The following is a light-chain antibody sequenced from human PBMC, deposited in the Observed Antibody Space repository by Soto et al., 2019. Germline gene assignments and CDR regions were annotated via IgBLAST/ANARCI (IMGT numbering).Light chain of an antibody. V-gene: IGKV3-20*01. CDR1: QVVVTAY. CDR3: LLFRGSSA. J-gene: IGKJ3*01. Sequence: EIGLTQSPGTLSVSPGERATLSCRASQVVVTAYIHWYQHKPGQAPGLLISGASTRASGIPDRFSGSGVGTDSTLSINILEPEDCAVYYCLLFRGSSAFGSGSRVHI. CDR2: GAS.